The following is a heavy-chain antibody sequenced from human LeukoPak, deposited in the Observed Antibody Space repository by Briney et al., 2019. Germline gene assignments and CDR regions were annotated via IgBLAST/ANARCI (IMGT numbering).Heavy chain of an antibody. CDR3: ARGYDSSAYKLPIDS. CDR2: INPNSGGT. D-gene: IGHD3-22*01. CDR1: GYNFKGYY. V-gene: IGHV1-2*02. J-gene: IGHJ4*02. Sequence: ASVKVSFKASGYNFKGYYIFWVRQAPGQGLEWMGWINPNSGGTNYGQNFQGRVTLTRDTSISTAYMELTRLRSDDTAVYFCARGYDSSAYKLPIDSWGQGTLVTVSS.